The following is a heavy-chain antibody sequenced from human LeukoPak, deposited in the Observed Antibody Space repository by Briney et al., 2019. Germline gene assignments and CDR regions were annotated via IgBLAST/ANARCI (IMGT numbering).Heavy chain of an antibody. Sequence: PSETLSLTYTVSGGSMSNYYWTWIRQPPGQGLEWIGYTYNSGRTNYNPSLKSLATISADTSKNQFSLKLDSVTAADTANDYCARRRRIGAAGGDGMDVWGQGTTVTVSS. V-gene: IGHV4-4*09. D-gene: IGHD6-13*01. CDR2: TYNSGRT. CDR3: ARRRRIGAAGGDGMDV. J-gene: IGHJ6*02. CDR1: GGSMSNYY.